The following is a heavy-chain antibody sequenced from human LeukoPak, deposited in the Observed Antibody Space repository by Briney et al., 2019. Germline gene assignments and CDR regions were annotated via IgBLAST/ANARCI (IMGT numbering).Heavy chain of an antibody. CDR2: INWNGGRT. Sequence: GGSLRLSCAAYGFTFNDYGMSWVRQAPGKGLEWVSGINWNGGRTGYADSMKGRVIISRDNAKNSLYLQVNSLRAEDTALYYCARNFGGGDSSGPYYWGQGTLVTVSS. D-gene: IGHD3-22*01. CDR3: ARNFGGGDSSGPYY. V-gene: IGHV3-20*04. CDR1: GFTFNDYG. J-gene: IGHJ4*02.